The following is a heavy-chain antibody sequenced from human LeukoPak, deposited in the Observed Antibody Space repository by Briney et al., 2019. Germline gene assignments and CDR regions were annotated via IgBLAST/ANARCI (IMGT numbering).Heavy chain of an antibody. CDR3: ARLVGYSGYDWFNGYYYGMDV. CDR2: IYYSGST. J-gene: IGHJ6*02. CDR1: GGSISSYY. V-gene: IGHV4-59*08. D-gene: IGHD5-12*01. Sequence: PSETLSLTCTVAGGSISSYYWSWIRQPPGKGLEWIGDIYYSGSTNYNPSLKSRVTISVDTSKNQFSLKLSSVTAADTAVYYCARLVGYSGYDWFNGYYYGMDVWGQGTTVTVSS.